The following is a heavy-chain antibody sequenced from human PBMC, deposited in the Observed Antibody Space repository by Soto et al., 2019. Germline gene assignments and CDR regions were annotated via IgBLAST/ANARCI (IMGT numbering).Heavy chain of an antibody. V-gene: IGHV3-30*03. Sequence: GGSLRLSCAASGFTFSSYGMHWVRQAPGKGLEWVAVISYDGSNKYYADSVKGRFTISRDNSKNTVYLQMNSVGAEDTAVYYCARGVMTTVTPFFDYWGQGTLVTVSS. CDR1: GFTFSSYG. J-gene: IGHJ4*02. CDR3: ARGVMTTVTPFFDY. CDR2: ISYDGSNK. D-gene: IGHD4-17*01.